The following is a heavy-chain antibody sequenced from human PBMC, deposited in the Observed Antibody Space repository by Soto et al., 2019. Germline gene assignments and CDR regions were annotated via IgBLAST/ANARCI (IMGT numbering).Heavy chain of an antibody. CDR2: INSDGSTT. Sequence: GGSLRLSCAASGFIFSDYWMHWVRRAPGKGLVWVARINSDGSTTSYADSVKDRFTISRDNAKNTLYLQMNSLRAEDTAVYLCERGGVQEWHFDHGGQGPPVPVSS. CDR3: ERGGVQEWHFDH. J-gene: IGHJ4*02. D-gene: IGHD3-3*01. V-gene: IGHV3-74*01. CDR1: GFIFSDYW.